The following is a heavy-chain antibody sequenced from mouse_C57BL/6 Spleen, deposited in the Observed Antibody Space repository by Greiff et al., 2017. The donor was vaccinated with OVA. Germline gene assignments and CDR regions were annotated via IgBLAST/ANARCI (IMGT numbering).Heavy chain of an antibody. D-gene: IGHD1-1*01. CDR3: ARSGYYGSNLFDY. CDR2: IYPGSGST. J-gene: IGHJ2*01. Sequence: QVHVKQSGPELVKPGASVKISCKASGYTFTDYYINWVKQRPGQGLEWIGWIYPGSGSTKYNEKFKGKDTLTVDTSYSTAYLQLSSLTSEDSAVYFCARSGYYGSNLFDYWGQGTTLTVSS. CDR1: GYTFTDYY. V-gene: IGHV1-84*01.